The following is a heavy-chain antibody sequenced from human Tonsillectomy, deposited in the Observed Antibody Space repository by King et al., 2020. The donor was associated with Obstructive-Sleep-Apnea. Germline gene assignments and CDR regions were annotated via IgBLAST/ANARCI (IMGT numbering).Heavy chain of an antibody. J-gene: IGHJ3*02. CDR2: IYYNGSP. CDR1: GGSISSNSYH. V-gene: IGHV4-39*07. Sequence: QLQESGPRLVKHSETLSLICTVSGGSISSNSYHWGWIRQSPGKGPEWIGSIYYNGSPDHNPSLKSRVTISVDTSKNQFSLMLSSVTAADTAVYYCARDHRTYGDWGYAFDIWGQGTMVTVSS. D-gene: IGHD4-17*01. CDR3: ARDHRTYGDWGYAFDI.